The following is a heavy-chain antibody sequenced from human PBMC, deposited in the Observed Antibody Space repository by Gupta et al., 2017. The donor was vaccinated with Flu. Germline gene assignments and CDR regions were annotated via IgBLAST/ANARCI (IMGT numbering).Heavy chain of an antibody. CDR3: AKSGGYDSSGYPIDY. J-gene: IGHJ4*02. CDR2: ISWNRGSI. D-gene: IGHD3-22*01. Sequence: EVQLVESGGGFVQPGRFLRLSCAASGFTFDDYAMYWVPEAPGKGLEWVSGISWNRGSIGYADSVKGRFTISRDNAKNSLYLQMNSLRAEDTALYYCAKSGGYDSSGYPIDYWGQGTLVTVSS. V-gene: IGHV3-9*01. CDR1: GFTFDDYA.